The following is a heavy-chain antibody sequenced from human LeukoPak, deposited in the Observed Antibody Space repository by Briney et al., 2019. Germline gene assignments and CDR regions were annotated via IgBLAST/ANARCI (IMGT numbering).Heavy chain of an antibody. D-gene: IGHD5-12*01. CDR3: ARSGYSGYDRRGAYYLDY. Sequence: GASVKVSCKASGGTFSSYAISWVRQAPGQGLEWMGGIVPIFGTANYAQKFQGRVTITADESTSTAYMELSSLRSEDTAVYYCARSGYSGYDRRGAYYLDYWGQGTLVTVSS. J-gene: IGHJ4*02. V-gene: IGHV1-69*13. CDR1: GGTFSSYA. CDR2: IVPIFGTA.